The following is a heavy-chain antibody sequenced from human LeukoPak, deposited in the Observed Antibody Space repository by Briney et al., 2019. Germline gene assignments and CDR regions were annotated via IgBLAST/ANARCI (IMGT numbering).Heavy chain of an antibody. Sequence: GGSLRLSCAASGFTFSDYYMSWTRQAPGKGLEWVSYISSSGSTIYYADSVKGRFTISRDNAKNSLYLQMNSLRAEDTALYYCARDHIWPETSFDYWGQGTLVTVSS. J-gene: IGHJ4*02. D-gene: IGHD3/OR15-3a*01. V-gene: IGHV3-11*01. CDR2: ISSSGSTI. CDR1: GFTFSDYY. CDR3: ARDHIWPETSFDY.